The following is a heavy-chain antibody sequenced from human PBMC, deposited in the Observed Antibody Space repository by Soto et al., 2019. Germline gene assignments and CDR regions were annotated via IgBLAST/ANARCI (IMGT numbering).Heavy chain of an antibody. CDR2: ISGSGGST. J-gene: IGHJ4*02. D-gene: IGHD2-21*02. V-gene: IGHV3-23*01. Sequence: PGGSLRLSCAASGFTFSSYSMNWVRQAPGKGLEWVSAISGSGGSTYYADSVKGRFTISRDNSKNTLYLQMNSLRAEDTAVYYCAKXAPEAYCGGDCYYYFDYWGQGTLVTVSS. CDR3: AKXAPEAYCGGDCYYYFDY. CDR1: GFTFSSYS.